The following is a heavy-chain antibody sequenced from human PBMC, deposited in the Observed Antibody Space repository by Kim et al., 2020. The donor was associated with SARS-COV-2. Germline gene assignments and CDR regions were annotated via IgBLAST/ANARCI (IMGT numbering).Heavy chain of an antibody. V-gene: IGHV1-46*01. J-gene: IGHJ4*02. Sequence: ASVKVSCKASGYTFTSYYMHWVRQAPGQGLEWMGIINPSGGSTSYAQKFQGRVTMTRDTSTSTVYMELSSLRSEDTAVYYCAREGVGSSSGGDGENFDYWGQGTLVTVSS. CDR1: GYTFTSYY. CDR2: INPSGGST. D-gene: IGHD6-6*01. CDR3: AREGVGSSSGGDGENFDY.